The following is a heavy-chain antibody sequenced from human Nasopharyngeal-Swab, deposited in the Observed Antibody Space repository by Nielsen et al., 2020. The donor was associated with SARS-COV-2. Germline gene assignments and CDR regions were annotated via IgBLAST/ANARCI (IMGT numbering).Heavy chain of an antibody. CDR3: AKDRVGARWLQLLGAFDI. D-gene: IGHD5-24*01. J-gene: IGHJ3*02. CDR1: GFTFSSYA. CDR2: ISGSGGST. V-gene: IGHV3-23*01. Sequence: GGSLRLSCAASGFTFSSYAMSWVRQAPGKGLEWVSAISGSGGSTYYADSVKGRFTISRDNSKNTLYLQMNSLRAEDTAVYYCAKDRVGARWLQLLGAFDIWGHGTMVTVSS.